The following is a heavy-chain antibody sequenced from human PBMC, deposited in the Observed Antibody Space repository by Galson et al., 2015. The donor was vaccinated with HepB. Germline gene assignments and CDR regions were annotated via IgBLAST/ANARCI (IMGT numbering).Heavy chain of an antibody. CDR3: ARIGLTSYYYYYYYYMDV. CDR2: INHSGST. D-gene: IGHD3-10*01. CDR1: GGSFSGYY. Sequence: ETLSLTCAVYGGSFSGYYWSWIRQPPGKGLEWIGEINHSGSTNYNPSLKSRVTISVDTSKNQFSLKLSSVTAADTAVYYCARIGLTSYYYYYYYYMDVWGKGTTVTVSS. J-gene: IGHJ6*03. V-gene: IGHV4-34*01.